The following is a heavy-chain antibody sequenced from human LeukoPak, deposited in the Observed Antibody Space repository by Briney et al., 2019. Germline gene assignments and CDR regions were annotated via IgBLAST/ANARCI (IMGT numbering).Heavy chain of an antibody. Sequence: PGGSLRLSCSASGFAFSRFAMTWVRHLPGKGLDWVSTISGNGHQTYYGDSVKGRFSVSRDNSKNILYHQMDSLRADDSALYYCAKDANYYDSSGFFIPFDYWGQGTLVTVSS. CDR3: AKDANYYDSSGFFIPFDY. J-gene: IGHJ4*02. V-gene: IGHV3-23*01. CDR2: ISGNGHQT. D-gene: IGHD3-22*01. CDR1: GFAFSRFA.